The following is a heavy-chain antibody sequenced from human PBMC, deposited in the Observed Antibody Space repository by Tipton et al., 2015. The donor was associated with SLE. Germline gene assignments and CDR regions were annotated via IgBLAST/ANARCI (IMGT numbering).Heavy chain of an antibody. J-gene: IGHJ4*02. Sequence: SGFTFSSYGMHWVRQAPGKGLEWVAFIRYDGSNKYYADSVKGRFTISRDNSKNTLYLQMNSLRAEDTAVYYCARDIAAAGNLWGQGTLVTVSS. CDR1: GFTFSSYG. D-gene: IGHD6-13*01. CDR2: IRYDGSNK. CDR3: ARDIAAAGNL. V-gene: IGHV3-30*02.